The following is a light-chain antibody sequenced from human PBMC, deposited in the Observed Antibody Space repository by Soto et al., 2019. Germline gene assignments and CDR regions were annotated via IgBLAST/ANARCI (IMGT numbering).Light chain of an antibody. V-gene: IGKV3-15*01. Sequence: EIVMTQSPATLSVSPGERATLSCRASQSVSSNLACSQKKPGQAPRILIYGASHRSTGIPARFSGSGSGTEFTLIISRLHSEDFAVYYCQQYKNSPPYTFGQGTKLEIK. CDR2: GAS. J-gene: IGKJ2*01. CDR1: QSVSSN. CDR3: QQYKNSPPYT.